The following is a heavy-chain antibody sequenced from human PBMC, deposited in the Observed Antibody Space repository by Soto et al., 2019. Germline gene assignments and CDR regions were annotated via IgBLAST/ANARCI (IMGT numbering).Heavy chain of an antibody. D-gene: IGHD3-22*01. CDR3: ARDLGDDSSGYYGMDV. Sequence: SETLSLTCAVSGGSISSSNWWSWVRQPPGKGLEWIGEIYHSGSTNYNPSLKSRVTISVDKSKNQSSLKLSSVTAADTAVYYCARDLGDDSSGYYGMDVWGQGTTVTVS. V-gene: IGHV4-4*02. J-gene: IGHJ6*02. CDR2: IYHSGST. CDR1: GGSISSSNW.